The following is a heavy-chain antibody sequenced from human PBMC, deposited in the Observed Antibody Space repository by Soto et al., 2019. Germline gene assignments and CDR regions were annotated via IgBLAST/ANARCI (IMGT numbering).Heavy chain of an antibody. Sequence: GGSLRLSFVASGFTFSRFSMHWARQAPGKGLEWVAFVSYDGSTTYYVDSVRGRFTISRDISGNTLSLEMNSLRPEDTAVYYCVRDGPNATNDADXWGQGTPVTVSX. J-gene: IGHJ4*02. D-gene: IGHD1-1*01. V-gene: IGHV3-30-3*01. CDR3: VRDGPNATNDADX. CDR2: VSYDGSTT. CDR1: GFTFSRFS.